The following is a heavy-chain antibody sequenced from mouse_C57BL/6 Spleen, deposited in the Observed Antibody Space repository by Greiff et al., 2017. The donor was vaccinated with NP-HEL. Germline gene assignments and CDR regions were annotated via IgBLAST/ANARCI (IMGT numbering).Heavy chain of an antibody. D-gene: IGHD2-4*01. Sequence: VQLQQSGTVLARPGASVKMSCKTSGYTFTSYWMHWVKQRPGQGLEWIGAIYPGNSDTSYNQKFKGKAKLTAVTSASTAYMELSSLTNEDSAVYYCTREGGLRPAGGVWFAYWGQGTLVTVSA. V-gene: IGHV1-5*01. CDR2: IYPGNSDT. CDR3: TREGGLRPAGGVWFAY. CDR1: GYTFTSYW. J-gene: IGHJ3*01.